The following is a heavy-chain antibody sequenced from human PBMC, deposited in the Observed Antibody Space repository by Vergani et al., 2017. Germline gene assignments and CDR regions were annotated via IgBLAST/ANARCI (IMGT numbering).Heavy chain of an antibody. J-gene: IGHJ6*02. Sequence: EVQLQESGGGLVKPGGSLRVSCAASGFSFSTYSINWVRQAPGKGLEWVSSISGRSNYIYYADSLKGRFTISRDNSKNSVYLQMNSLRAEDTAIYYCSKDEQYTAPWERGYFHVLDVWGQGTTVSVSS. D-gene: IGHD1-26*01. V-gene: IGHV3-21*06. CDR1: GFSFSTYS. CDR3: SKDEQYTAPWERGYFHVLDV. CDR2: ISGRSNYI.